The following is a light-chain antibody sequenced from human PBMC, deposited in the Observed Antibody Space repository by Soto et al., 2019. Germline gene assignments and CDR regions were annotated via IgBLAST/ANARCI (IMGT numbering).Light chain of an antibody. J-gene: IGKJ2*01. V-gene: IGKV4-1*01. CDR1: QSVLYSSNNNNY. CDR2: WAS. Sequence: DIVMTQSPDSLAVPLGERATINCKSSQSVLYSSNNNNYLAWYQQKPGQSPKMLIYWASTRESGVPDRFSGSGSGTDFTLTISSLQAEDVAVYYCQQYYSVPYTFGQGTKLEIK. CDR3: QQYYSVPYT.